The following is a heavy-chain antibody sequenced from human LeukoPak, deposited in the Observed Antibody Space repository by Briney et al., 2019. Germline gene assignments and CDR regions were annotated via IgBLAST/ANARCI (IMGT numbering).Heavy chain of an antibody. CDR1: GGSISSSSYY. Sequence: NPSETLSLTCTVSGGSISSSSYYWGWIRQPPGRGLEWIGSIYYSGSTYYNPSLKSRVTISVDTSKNQFSLKLSSVTAADTAVYYCASYLRGSYFDYWGQGTLVTVSS. D-gene: IGHD3-16*01. V-gene: IGHV4-39*01. J-gene: IGHJ4*02. CDR2: IYYSGST. CDR3: ASYLRGSYFDY.